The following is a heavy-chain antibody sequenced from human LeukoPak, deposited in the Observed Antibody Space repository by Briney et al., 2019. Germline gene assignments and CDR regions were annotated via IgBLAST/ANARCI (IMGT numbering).Heavy chain of an antibody. Sequence: GGSLRLSCAASAFTFSNAWMSWIRQAPGKGLEWVSYISSSGSTIYYADSVKGRFTISRDNAKNSLYLQMNSLRAEDTAVYYCARAYQGYCSSTSCSFYYYYYYMDVWGKGTTVTVSS. CDR2: ISSSGSTI. D-gene: IGHD2-2*01. CDR3: ARAYQGYCSSTSCSFYYYYYYMDV. J-gene: IGHJ6*03. CDR1: AFTFSNAW. V-gene: IGHV3-11*04.